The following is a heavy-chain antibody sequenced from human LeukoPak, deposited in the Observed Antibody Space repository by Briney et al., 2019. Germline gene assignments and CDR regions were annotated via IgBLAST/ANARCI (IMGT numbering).Heavy chain of an antibody. CDR1: GGSVSSYY. V-gene: IGHV4-59*08. J-gene: IGHJ6*03. D-gene: IGHD6-19*01. CDR3: ARQRAVAGPYYYYMDV. CDR2: IYYSGST. Sequence: SETLSLTCTVSGGSVSSYYWSWIRQPPGKGLEWIGYIYYSGSTNYNPSLKSRVTISVDTSKNQFSLKLSSVTAADTAVYYCARQRAVAGPYYYYMDVWGKGTTVTVSS.